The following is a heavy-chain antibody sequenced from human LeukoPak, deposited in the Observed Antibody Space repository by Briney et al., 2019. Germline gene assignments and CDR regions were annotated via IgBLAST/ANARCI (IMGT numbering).Heavy chain of an antibody. J-gene: IGHJ4*02. D-gene: IGHD3-10*01. CDR1: GGSISSYY. Sequence: PSETLSLTCTVSGGSISSYYWSWIRQPPGKGLEWIGYIYYSGSTNYNPSLKSRVTISVDTSKNQFSLKLSSVTAADTAVYYCATHPLYGSGSLDYWGQGTLVTVSS. CDR3: ATHPLYGSGSLDY. CDR2: IYYSGST. V-gene: IGHV4-59*08.